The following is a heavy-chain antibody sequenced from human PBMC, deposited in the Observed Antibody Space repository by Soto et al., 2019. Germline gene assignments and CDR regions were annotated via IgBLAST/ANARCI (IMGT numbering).Heavy chain of an antibody. J-gene: IGHJ4*02. CDR2: GWYDGSNK. D-gene: IGHD1-1*01. CDR3: AGDPRPGKRLFDY. V-gene: IGHV3-33*01. CDR1: GFTFRSQG. Sequence: QVQLVESGGGGGDPGRSLSLACAASGFTFRSQGMHWVRRAPGKGLEWVAVGWYDGSNKYYEDCVKGRFTISGDNSKNTLYLQMNSLRAEDTAVYYCAGDPRPGKRLFDYWGQGTLVSVCS.